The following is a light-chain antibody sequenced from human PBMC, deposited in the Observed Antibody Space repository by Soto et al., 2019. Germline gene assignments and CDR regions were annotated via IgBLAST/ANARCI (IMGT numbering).Light chain of an antibody. V-gene: IGLV2-14*03. J-gene: IGLJ1*01. Sequence: QSALTQPASVSGSPGQSITISCTGTSSDIGAFTFVSWYQQHPGEVPKLMIFDVNRRPSGVSDRFSGSKSGNTASLTISGLQAEDEGDSYCSSYTSSSTHDFGSGTKVTVL. CDR1: SSDIGAFTF. CDR3: SSYTSSSTHD. CDR2: DVN.